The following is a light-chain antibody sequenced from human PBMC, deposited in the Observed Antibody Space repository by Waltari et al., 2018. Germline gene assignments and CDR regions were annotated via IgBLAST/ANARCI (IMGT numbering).Light chain of an antibody. Sequence: QSALTQPRSVSGSPGQSVTISCTGTSSDVGTSKSVSWHQQHPGQAPKLIIFDVSKRPSGVPDRFSGSKSGDTASLTISGLQAEDEADYYCCSYTVSNTLLFGGGTKLTVL. V-gene: IGLV2-11*01. CDR3: CSYTVSNTLL. CDR2: DVS. CDR1: SSDVGTSKS. J-gene: IGLJ3*02.